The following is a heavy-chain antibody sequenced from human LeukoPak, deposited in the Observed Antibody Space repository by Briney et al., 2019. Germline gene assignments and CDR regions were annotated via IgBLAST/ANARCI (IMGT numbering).Heavy chain of an antibody. J-gene: IGHJ4*02. CDR3: AHTRITVAGKGFDY. D-gene: IGHD6-19*01. CDR2: IYWDDDK. V-gene: IGHV2-5*02. Sequence: SGPTLLNPTPTLTLTFTFSGFALRTRGVGVGWVRQPPGKALEWLSLIYWDDDKRYSPSLKSRVTITKDTSKNQVVLTITNMDPVDTATYYCAHTRITVAGKGFDYWGQGTLVTVSS. CDR1: GFALRTRGVG.